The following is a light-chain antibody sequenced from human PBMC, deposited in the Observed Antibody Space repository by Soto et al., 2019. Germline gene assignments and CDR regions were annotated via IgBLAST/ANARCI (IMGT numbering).Light chain of an antibody. CDR1: QGITSY. CDR2: GAS. V-gene: IGKV1-9*01. Sequence: DIQITQSPSSLSASVGDSVTITCRASQGITSYLAWYQQKPGKAPNLLIYGASTLQSGVPSKFSGSGSGTDFTLTISSLQPEDFATYYCQQYYTYPWTFGQGTKVDIK. CDR3: QQYYTYPWT. J-gene: IGKJ1*01.